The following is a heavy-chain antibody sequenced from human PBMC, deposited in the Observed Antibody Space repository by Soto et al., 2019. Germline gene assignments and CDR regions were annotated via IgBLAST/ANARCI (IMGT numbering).Heavy chain of an antibody. J-gene: IGHJ4*02. V-gene: IGHV5-51*01. CDR3: ARLPGYCSGGICYLPFDY. CDR2: IYPGDSDT. CDR1: GYSFTNYW. D-gene: IGHD2-15*01. Sequence: PGESLKIPCKGPGYSFTNYWIGWVRQMPGKGLEGMGIIYPGDSDTRYSPSFQGQVTISADKSISTAYLQWSSLKASDTAMYYCARLPGYCSGGICYLPFDYWGQGTLVTVSS.